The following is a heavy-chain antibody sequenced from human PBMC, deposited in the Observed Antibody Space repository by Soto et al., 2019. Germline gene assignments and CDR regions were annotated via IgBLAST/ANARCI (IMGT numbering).Heavy chain of an antibody. J-gene: IGHJ4*02. CDR3: ARDNYGYYYDY. CDR2: TYYTSRWHN. V-gene: IGHV6-1*01. CDR1: GDSVSSETNA. Sequence: SQTLSLTCAISGDSVSSETNAWNWIRQSPSRGLEWLGRTYYTSRWHNDYAVSVESRIIISPDTSKNQFSLQLNSVTPEDTAVYYCARDNYGYYYDYWGQGTLVTVSS. D-gene: IGHD3-10*01.